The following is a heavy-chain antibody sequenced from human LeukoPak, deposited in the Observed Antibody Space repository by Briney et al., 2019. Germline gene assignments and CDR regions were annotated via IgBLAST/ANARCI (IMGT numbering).Heavy chain of an antibody. CDR1: GFTFDDYA. Sequence: GGSVRLSCAGCGFTFDDYAMHGVGQAPGKGLEGVAGISWSGGSIHYADAVKGRFNISRDNAKNSLYLQVQSLRREDRGLYYCAKDSRRGLSGSYSYFDYWGQGTLLTVPS. CDR3: AKDSRRGLSGSYSYFDY. D-gene: IGHD1-26*01. CDR2: ISWSGGSI. J-gene: IGHJ4*02. V-gene: IGHV3-9*01.